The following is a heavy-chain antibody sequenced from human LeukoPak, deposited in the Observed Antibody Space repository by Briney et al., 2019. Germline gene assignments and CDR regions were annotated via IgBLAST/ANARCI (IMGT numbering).Heavy chain of an antibody. CDR2: INPSGGST. CDR3: AREAVTIFGLVRTQTTKRPHRFDP. Sequence: GASVKVSCKASGYTFTSYYMHWVRQAPGQGLEWMGIINPSGGSTSYAQKFQGRVTMTRDTSTSTVYMELSSLRSEDTAVYYCAREAVTIFGLVRTQTTKRPHRFDPWGQGTLVTVSS. V-gene: IGHV1-46*01. CDR1: GYTFTSYY. J-gene: IGHJ5*02. D-gene: IGHD3-3*01.